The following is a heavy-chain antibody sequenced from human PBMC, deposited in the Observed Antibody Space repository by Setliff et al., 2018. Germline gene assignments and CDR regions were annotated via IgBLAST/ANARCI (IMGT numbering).Heavy chain of an antibody. Sequence: SVKVSCKASGGTFSSYAISWVRQAPGQGLEWMGGIIPILGIANYAQKFQGRVTITADESTSTAYMELSSLRSEDTAVHYCARSSLLSEQQSDAFDIWGQGTMVTVSS. CDR2: IIPILGIA. D-gene: IGHD6-13*01. J-gene: IGHJ3*02. CDR3: ARSSLLSEQQSDAFDI. CDR1: GGTFSSYA. V-gene: IGHV1-69*10.